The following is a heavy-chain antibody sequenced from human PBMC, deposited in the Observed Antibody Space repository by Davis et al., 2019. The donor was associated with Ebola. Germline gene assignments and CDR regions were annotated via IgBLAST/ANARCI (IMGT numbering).Heavy chain of an antibody. V-gene: IGHV3-23*01. J-gene: IGHJ4*02. CDR3: AKDLTSYYGSGDFLDY. Sequence: GESLKISCAASGFLFSSYAMSWVRQAPGRGLEWVSSISASGGATFYADSVKGRIVMSRDNSNDTLYLRMNNLRAEDTAIYYCAKDLTSYYGSGDFLDYWGQGILVTVSS. CDR2: ISASGGAT. CDR1: GFLFSSYA. D-gene: IGHD3-10*01.